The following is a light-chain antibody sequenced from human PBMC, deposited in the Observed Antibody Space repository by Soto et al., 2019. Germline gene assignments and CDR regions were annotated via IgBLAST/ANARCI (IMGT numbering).Light chain of an antibody. Sequence: EIVLTQSPATLSLSPGERATLSCRASQSVSSYLAWYQQHPGHAPRLLIYDAANRATGIPARFSGSGSGTDFTLTIISLEPEDFAVYYCPQRSNWPITFGQGTRLEIK. CDR2: DAA. V-gene: IGKV3-11*01. CDR1: QSVSSY. CDR3: PQRSNWPIT. J-gene: IGKJ5*01.